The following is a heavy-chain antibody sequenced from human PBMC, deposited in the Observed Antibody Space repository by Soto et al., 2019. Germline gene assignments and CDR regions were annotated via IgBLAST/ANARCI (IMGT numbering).Heavy chain of an antibody. V-gene: IGHV1-18*01. CDR1: GYTFTSYG. J-gene: IGHJ6*02. CDR3: ARDPKGAAAGYGVAGGDYYYYYGMDV. CDR2: ISAYNGNT. D-gene: IGHD6-13*01. Sequence: QVQLVQSGAEVKKPGASVKVSCKASGYTFTSYGISWVRQAPGQGLEWMGWISAYNGNTNYAQKLQGRVTMTTDTSTSTAYMELRSLRSDDTAVYYCARDPKGAAAGYGVAGGDYYYYYGMDVWGQGTTVTVSS.